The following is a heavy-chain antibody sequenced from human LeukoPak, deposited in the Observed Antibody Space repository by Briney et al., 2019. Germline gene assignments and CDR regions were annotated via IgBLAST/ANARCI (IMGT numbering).Heavy chain of an antibody. J-gene: IGHJ6*03. V-gene: IGHV1-46*01. D-gene: IGHD1-26*01. Sequence: ASVKVSCKASGYTFTSYYMHWVRQAPGQGLEWMGIINPSGGSTSYAQKFQGRVTMTRDTSTSTVYMELSSLRSEDTAVYYCARDRTSAVGATTPPYYYMDVWGKGTTVTVSS. CDR1: GYTFTSYY. CDR3: ARDRTSAVGATTPPYYYMDV. CDR2: INPSGGST.